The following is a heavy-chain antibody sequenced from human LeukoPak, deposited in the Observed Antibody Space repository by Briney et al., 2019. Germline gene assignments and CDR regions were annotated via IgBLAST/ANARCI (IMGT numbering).Heavy chain of an antibody. Sequence: ASVTVSCKVSGCTLTELSMHWVRQAPGKGLEWMGGFDPEDGETIYAQKFQGRVTMTEDTSTDTAYMELSSLRSEDTAVYYCATEKNYDNWFDPWGQGTLVTVSS. CDR1: GCTLTELS. CDR2: FDPEDGET. V-gene: IGHV1-24*01. J-gene: IGHJ5*02. CDR3: ATEKNYDNWFDP. D-gene: IGHD1-7*01.